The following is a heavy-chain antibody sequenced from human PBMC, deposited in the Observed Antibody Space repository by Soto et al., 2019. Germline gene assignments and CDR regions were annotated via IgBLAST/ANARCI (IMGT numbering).Heavy chain of an antibody. CDR2: INAGNGNT. CDR3: ARWGEDDSSGYYYVAPWGFDY. V-gene: IGHV1-3*01. D-gene: IGHD3-22*01. J-gene: IGHJ4*02. CDR1: GYTFTSYA. Sequence: GASVKVSCKASGYTFTSYAMHWVRQAPGQRLEWMGWINAGNGNTKYSQKFQGRVTITRDTSASTAYMELSSLRSEDTAVYYCARWGEDDSSGYYYVAPWGFDYWGQGTLVTVSS.